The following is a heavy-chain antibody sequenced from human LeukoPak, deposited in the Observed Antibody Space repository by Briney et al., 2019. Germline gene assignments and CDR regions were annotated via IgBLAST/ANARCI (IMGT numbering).Heavy chain of an antibody. Sequence: SETLSLTCTGSGDSRSDNYWGWIRQPPGKGLEGVGYISSSGTAYNPSFKSRHTISIDTSESQFSLTLSSVTAADTAVYYCARHVYGKGMYVWGKGTTVTVSS. D-gene: IGHD4-17*01. J-gene: IGHJ6*04. CDR2: ISSSGTA. CDR3: ARHVYGKGMYV. CDR1: GDSRSDNY. V-gene: IGHV4-59*08.